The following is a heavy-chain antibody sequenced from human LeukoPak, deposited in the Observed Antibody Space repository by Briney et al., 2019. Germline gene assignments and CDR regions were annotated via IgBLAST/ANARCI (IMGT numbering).Heavy chain of an antibody. CDR2: INPSGGSA. CDR3: SRGEYQLLYDY. Sequence: ASVKDSFKASGYTFTSYYMHWVRQAPGQGLEWMGIINPSGGSAYYAQKFQGRVTMTRDTSTSTVYMELSSLRSEDTAVYYCSRGEYQLLYDYWGQGTLVTVSS. J-gene: IGHJ4*02. D-gene: IGHD2-2*02. CDR1: GYTFTSYY. V-gene: IGHV1-46*01.